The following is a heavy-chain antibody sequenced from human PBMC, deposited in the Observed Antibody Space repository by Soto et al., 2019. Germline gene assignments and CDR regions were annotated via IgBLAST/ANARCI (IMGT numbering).Heavy chain of an antibody. Sequence: GASVKVSCKASGYTFTSYYMHRVRQAPGQGLEWMGIINPSGGSTSYAQKLQGRVTMTRDTSTSTVYMELSSLRSEDTAVYYCARDPQETYYDFWSGECDIWGQGTMVTVSS. D-gene: IGHD3-3*01. J-gene: IGHJ3*02. CDR3: ARDPQETYYDFWSGECDI. CDR1: GYTFTSYY. V-gene: IGHV1-46*01. CDR2: INPSGGST.